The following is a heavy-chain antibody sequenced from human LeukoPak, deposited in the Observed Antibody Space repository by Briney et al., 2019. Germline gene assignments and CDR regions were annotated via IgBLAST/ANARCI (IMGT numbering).Heavy chain of an antibody. D-gene: IGHD6-19*01. Sequence: RDNSKNTLYLQMNSLRAEDTAVYYCARRSGIAVAGAFDYWGQGTQVTVSS. V-gene: IGHV3-23*01. J-gene: IGHJ4*02. CDR3: ARRSGIAVAGAFDY.